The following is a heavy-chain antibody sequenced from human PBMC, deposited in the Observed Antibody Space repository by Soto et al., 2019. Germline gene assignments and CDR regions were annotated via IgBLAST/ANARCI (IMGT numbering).Heavy chain of an antibody. CDR3: AVHYYDSSGQKNYYYYYGMDV. D-gene: IGHD3-22*01. Sequence: GASVKVSCKASGGTFSSYAISWVRQAPGQGLEWIGGIIPIFGTANYAQKFQGRVTITADESTSTAYIELSSLRSEDTAVYYCAVHYYDSSGQKNYYYYYGMDVWGQGTTVTVSS. CDR2: IIPIFGTA. J-gene: IGHJ6*02. CDR1: GGTFSSYA. V-gene: IGHV1-69*13.